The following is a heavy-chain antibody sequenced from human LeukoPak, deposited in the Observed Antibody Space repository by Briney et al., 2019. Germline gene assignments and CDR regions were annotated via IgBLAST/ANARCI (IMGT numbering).Heavy chain of an antibody. Sequence: GGSLRLSCAASGFTFSDYYMSWIRQAPGKGLEWVSYISSSGSTIYYADSVEGRFTISRDNAKNSLYLQMNSLRAEDTAVYYCARDLGYHSTPFDYWGQGTLVTVSS. CDR3: ARDLGYHSTPFDY. V-gene: IGHV3-11*01. D-gene: IGHD5-18*01. J-gene: IGHJ4*02. CDR1: GFTFSDYY. CDR2: ISSSGSTI.